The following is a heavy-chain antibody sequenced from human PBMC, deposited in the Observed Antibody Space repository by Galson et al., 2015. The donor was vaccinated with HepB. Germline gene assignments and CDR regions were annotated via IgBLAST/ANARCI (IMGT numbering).Heavy chain of an antibody. V-gene: IGHV3-23*01. D-gene: IGHD3-10*01. Sequence: SLRLSCAASGFTFSSYAMTWVRQAAGKGLEWVSTISGTDGYTHYADFVKGRFTISRDNSKSTLYLQMNSLRAEDTAVYYCAKDLDLGYYYGFGMDVWGQGTTVTVSS. CDR3: AKDLDLGYYYGFGMDV. J-gene: IGHJ6*02. CDR1: GFTFSSYA. CDR2: ISGTDGYT.